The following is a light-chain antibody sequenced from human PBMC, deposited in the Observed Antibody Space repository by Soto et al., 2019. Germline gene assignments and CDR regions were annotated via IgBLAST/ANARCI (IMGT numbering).Light chain of an antibody. J-gene: IGKJ1*01. CDR2: GAS. Sequence: EIVMTQSPVTLSVSPGERATLSCRASQSVRSTYLAWYQQKPGQAPRLLIHGASNRASGIPDRFSGSGSGTDFTLTISRLEPEDFAVYYCQQYGSSPRTFGQGTKVDIK. CDR3: QQYGSSPRT. CDR1: QSVRSTY. V-gene: IGKV3-20*01.